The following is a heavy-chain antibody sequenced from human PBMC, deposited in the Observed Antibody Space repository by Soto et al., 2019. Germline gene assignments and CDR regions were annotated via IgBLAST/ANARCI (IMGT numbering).Heavy chain of an antibody. CDR2: IWYDGSKK. CDR1: GFSFSSYG. D-gene: IGHD3-10*01. V-gene: IGHV3-33*01. J-gene: IGHJ3*02. Sequence: QVQLVESGGGVVQPGRSLRLSCATSGFSFSSYGMHWVRQVPGKGLEWVAFIWYDGSKKYYADSVKGRFTISRDNSKNTLYLQVNRLRVEDTAVYYCSRDRVYYGSGSYFPYDAFDIWGQGTMVTVSS. CDR3: SRDRVYYGSGSYFPYDAFDI.